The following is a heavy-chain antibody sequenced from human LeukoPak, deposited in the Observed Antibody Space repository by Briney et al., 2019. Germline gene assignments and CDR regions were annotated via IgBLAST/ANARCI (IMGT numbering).Heavy chain of an antibody. J-gene: IGHJ4*02. V-gene: IGHV4-59*01. D-gene: IGHD6-19*01. CDR1: GGSLSHYY. CDR2: IYYGWST. CDR3: ARELRDYGSGWYIFDY. Sequence: SETLSLTCTVPGGSLSHYYLNWIRQPPPKGLEWIEDIYYGWSTNYNPSLKSRVTMSVDTSKNQFSLKLSSVTAADTAVYFCARELRDYGSGWYIFDYWGQGTLVTVSS.